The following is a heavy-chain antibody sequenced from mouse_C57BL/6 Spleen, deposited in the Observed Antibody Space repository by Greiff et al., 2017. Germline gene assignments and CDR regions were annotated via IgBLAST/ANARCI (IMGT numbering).Heavy chain of an antibody. Sequence: EVQLVESGGGLVKPGGSLKLSCAASGFTFSDYGMHWVRQAPEKGLEWVAYISSGSSTIYYADTVKGRFTISRDNAKNTLFLQMNSLRSEDTAMYYGARAITTVVARDWYFDVWGTGTTVTVSS. J-gene: IGHJ1*03. V-gene: IGHV5-17*01. CDR3: ARAITTVVARDWYFDV. D-gene: IGHD1-1*01. CDR1: GFTFSDYG. CDR2: ISSGSSTI.